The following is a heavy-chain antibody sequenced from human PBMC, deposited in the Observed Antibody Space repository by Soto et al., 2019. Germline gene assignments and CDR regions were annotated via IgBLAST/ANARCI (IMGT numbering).Heavy chain of an antibody. Sequence: GESLKISCKGSGYIFTNYWLGCVRQTPGEGLEWMGIIYPGDSDTRYSPSFEGHVTFSVEKSITTAYLQWNSLRASDTAIYYCAPLGVMEPASFHPWGQGTLVAVSS. J-gene: IGHJ5*02. CDR3: APLGVMEPASFHP. CDR2: IYPGDSDT. CDR1: GYIFTNYW. D-gene: IGHD1-1*01. V-gene: IGHV5-51*01.